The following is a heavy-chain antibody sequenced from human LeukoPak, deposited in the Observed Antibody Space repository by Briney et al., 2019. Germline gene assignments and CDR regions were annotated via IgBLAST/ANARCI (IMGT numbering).Heavy chain of an antibody. V-gene: IGHV4-61*01. CDR1: RGSVSSGSYY. Sequence: PSETLSLICTVSRGSVSSGSYYWSWIRQPPGKGLEWIGYISYSGNTNYSPSLKSRVTISVDTSKNQFSLDLRSVTAADTAVYYCARDKYGSDWYYFDYWGQGTLVTVSS. D-gene: IGHD6-19*01. CDR3: ARDKYGSDWYYFDY. J-gene: IGHJ4*02. CDR2: ISYSGNT.